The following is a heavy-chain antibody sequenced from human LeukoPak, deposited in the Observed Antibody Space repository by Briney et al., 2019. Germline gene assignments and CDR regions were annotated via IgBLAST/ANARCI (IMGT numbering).Heavy chain of an antibody. CDR3: ARVSRSVWTGYRYYFDY. J-gene: IGHJ4*02. Sequence: ASVKVSCKASGYTFTSYDINWVRQATGQRREGMGWMNPNSGNTGYAQKFRGRVTMTRNTSISTAYMELSSLRSEDTAVYYCARVSRSVWTGYRYYFDYWGQGTLVTVSS. CDR1: GYTFTSYD. CDR2: MNPNSGNT. V-gene: IGHV1-8*01. D-gene: IGHD3/OR15-3a*01.